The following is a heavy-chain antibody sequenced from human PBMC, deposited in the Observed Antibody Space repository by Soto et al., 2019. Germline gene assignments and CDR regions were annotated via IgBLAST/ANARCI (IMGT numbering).Heavy chain of an antibody. J-gene: IGHJ4*02. CDR1: GYTFSGHA. CDR3: GRDIGYSSRGGY. D-gene: IGHD6-13*01. CDR2: INAGNGNT. V-gene: IGHV1-3*01. Sequence: ASVKVSCKASGYTFSGHAIHWLRQAPGQRLEWMGWINAGNGNTKYSQKFQGRVTITRDTSASTAYMELSSLRSDDTAVYYCGRDIGYSSRGGYWGQGTLVTSPQ.